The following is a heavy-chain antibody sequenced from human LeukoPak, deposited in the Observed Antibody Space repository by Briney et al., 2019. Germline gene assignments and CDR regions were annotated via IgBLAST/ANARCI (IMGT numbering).Heavy chain of an antibody. CDR3: ARDQSYYRV. CDR2: ISSGGDSI. D-gene: IGHD1-14*01. CDR1: GITFSDHY. V-gene: IGHV3-11*01. Sequence: PGGSLRLSCAASGITFSDHYMSWIRQAPGKGLEWLSYISSGGDSIYYAGSVKGRFTISRDNAKNSVSLQVNSLRAEDTAVYYCARDQSYYRVWGQGTLVTVSS. J-gene: IGHJ4*02.